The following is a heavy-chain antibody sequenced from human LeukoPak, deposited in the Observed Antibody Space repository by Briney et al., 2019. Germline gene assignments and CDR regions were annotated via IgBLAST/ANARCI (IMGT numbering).Heavy chain of an antibody. CDR2: INHSGST. D-gene: IGHD3-3*01. J-gene: IGHJ4*02. CDR1: GGSFSGYY. V-gene: IGHV4-34*01. Sequence: SESLSLACAVYGGSFSGYYWSWIRQPPGKGLEWIGEINHSGSTNYNPSLKSRVTISVDTSKNQFSLKLSSVTAADTAVYYCARGVNPYDFWSGYYHAFHFDYWGQGTLVTVSS. CDR3: ARGVNPYDFWSGYYHAFHFDY.